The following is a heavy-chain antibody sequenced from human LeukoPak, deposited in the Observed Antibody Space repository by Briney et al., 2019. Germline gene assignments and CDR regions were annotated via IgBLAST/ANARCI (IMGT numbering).Heavy chain of an antibody. D-gene: IGHD3-16*01. CDR2: ISSGGTSI. V-gene: IGHV3-11*04. Sequence: GGSLRLSCAASGFTFSSYWMSWIRQAPGKGLEWVSYISSGGTSIYYADSVRGRFTISRDNAENSLYLQMTSLRVDDTAVYYCARTWGAADSWGQGALVTVSS. CDR1: GFTFSSYW. J-gene: IGHJ4*02. CDR3: ARTWGAADS.